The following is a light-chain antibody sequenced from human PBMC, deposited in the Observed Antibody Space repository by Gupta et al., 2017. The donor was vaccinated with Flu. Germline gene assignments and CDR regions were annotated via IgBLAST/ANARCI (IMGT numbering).Light chain of an antibody. Sequence: DIQMTQSPSSLSASVGDRVTITCQASQDISNYLNWYQQKPGKAPKLLIYDASNLETGVPSRFSGSGSGTXFTFTIXSLQPEDIATYYCQQEDNLQVTFGXGTKVEIK. CDR2: DAS. V-gene: IGKV1-33*01. J-gene: IGKJ4*01. CDR3: QQEDNLQVT. CDR1: QDISNY.